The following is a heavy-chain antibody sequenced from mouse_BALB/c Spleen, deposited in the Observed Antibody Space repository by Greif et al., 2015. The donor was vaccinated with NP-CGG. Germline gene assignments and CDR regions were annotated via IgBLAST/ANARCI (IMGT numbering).Heavy chain of an antibody. CDR1: GFTFTDYY. D-gene: IGHD2-4*01. Sequence: EVQGVESGGGLVQPGGSLRLSCATSGFTFTDYYMSWVRQPPGKALEWLGFIRNKANGYTTEYSASVKGRFTISRDNSQSILYLQMNTLIAEDSATYYCARVPLYYDCDDASSFAYWGQGTLVTVSA. CDR2: IRNKANGYTT. V-gene: IGHV7-3*02. CDR3: ARVPLYYDCDDASSFAY. J-gene: IGHJ3*01.